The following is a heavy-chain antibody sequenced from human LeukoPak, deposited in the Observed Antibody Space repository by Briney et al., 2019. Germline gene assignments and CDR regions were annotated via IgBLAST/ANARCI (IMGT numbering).Heavy chain of an antibody. J-gene: IGHJ4*02. CDR2: IKSDGSGT. Sequence: GGSLRLSCAASGFTFSSHWMHWVRQAPGKGLVWVSHIKSDGSGTSYADSVKGRFTISRDSAKNTLYLQMNSLRGEDTAVYYCVRSRGYFDSWGQGTLVTVSS. V-gene: IGHV3-74*01. CDR1: GFTFSSHW. CDR3: VRSRGYFDS.